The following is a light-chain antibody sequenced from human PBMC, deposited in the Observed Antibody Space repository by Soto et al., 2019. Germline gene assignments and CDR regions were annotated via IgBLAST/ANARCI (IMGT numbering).Light chain of an antibody. CDR2: DAS. J-gene: IGKJ4*01. Sequence: EIVLTQSPATLSLSPGERATLSCRASQSVSSYLAWFQQKPGQAPRLLIYDASNRATGIPARFSGSGSGTDFTLTISGLEPEDFAVYYCQQRSNWRRTFGGGTKVDI. V-gene: IGKV3-11*01. CDR1: QSVSSY. CDR3: QQRSNWRRT.